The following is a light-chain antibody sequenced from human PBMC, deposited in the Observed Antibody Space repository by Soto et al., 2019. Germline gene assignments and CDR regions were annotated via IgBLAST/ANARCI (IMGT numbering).Light chain of an antibody. CDR2: GAS. CDR1: QSVTSSY. CDR3: QQYGSSPYT. V-gene: IGKV3-20*01. J-gene: IGKJ3*01. Sequence: EIVLTQSPGTLPLSPGERATLSCRASQSVTSSYLAWYQHKRGQAPRLLIYGASSRATGIPDRFSGSGSGPDFTLTISRLEPEDFAVYYCQQYGSSPYTFGPGTKVDIK.